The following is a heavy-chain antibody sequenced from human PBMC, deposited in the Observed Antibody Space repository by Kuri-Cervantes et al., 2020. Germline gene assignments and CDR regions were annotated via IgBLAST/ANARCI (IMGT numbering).Heavy chain of an antibody. Sequence: ASVKNSSKVSGYILTGLSMHWVRQAPGKGLEWMGGFDPEDGETIYAQKFQDRVTMTEDTSTDTAYMELSSLRCEDTAVYYCATPWLHSDFGAFYIWGQGTMVTVSS. CDR1: GYILTGLS. CDR3: ATPWLHSDFGAFYI. V-gene: IGHV1-24*01. D-gene: IGHD5-24*01. J-gene: IGHJ3*02. CDR2: FDPEDGET.